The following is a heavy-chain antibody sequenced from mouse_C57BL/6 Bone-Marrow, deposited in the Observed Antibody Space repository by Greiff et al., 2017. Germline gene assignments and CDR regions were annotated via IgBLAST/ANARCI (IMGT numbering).Heavy chain of an antibody. V-gene: IGHV1-64*01. J-gene: IGHJ3*01. CDR2: IHPNSGST. CDR1: GYTFTSYW. Sequence: QVQLKQPGAELVKPGASVKLSCKASGYTFTSYWMHWVKQRPGRGLEWIGMIHPNSGSTNYNEKFKSKATLTVDKSSSTAYMQLSSLTSEDSAVYYCARSRLLSWFAYWGQGTLVTVSA. CDR3: ARSRLLSWFAY. D-gene: IGHD2-1*01.